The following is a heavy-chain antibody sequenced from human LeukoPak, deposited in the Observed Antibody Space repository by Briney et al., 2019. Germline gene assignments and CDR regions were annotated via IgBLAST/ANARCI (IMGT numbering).Heavy chain of an antibody. Sequence: GGSLRLSCVASGFTFSNYWIHWVRQAPGKGLVWVSRINSDGSSTTYADSVKGRFTISRDNAKNTLYLQMNSLRAEDTAVYYCARDPHGYWWFDPWGQGTLVTVSS. CDR1: GFTFSNYW. J-gene: IGHJ5*02. D-gene: IGHD5-18*01. CDR3: ARDPHGYWWFDP. CDR2: INSDGSST. V-gene: IGHV3-74*03.